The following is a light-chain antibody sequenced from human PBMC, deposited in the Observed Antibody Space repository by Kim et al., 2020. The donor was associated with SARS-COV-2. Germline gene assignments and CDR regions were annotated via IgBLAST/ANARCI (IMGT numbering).Light chain of an antibody. Sequence: VSPGERVTLSCRASQSVSSNLAWYQQKPGQAPRLLMYGASTRATGIPARFSGSGSGTEFTLTISSLQSEDFAVYYCQQYNNWLSWTFGQGTKVDIK. J-gene: IGKJ1*01. CDR2: GAS. V-gene: IGKV3-15*01. CDR1: QSVSSN. CDR3: QQYNNWLSWT.